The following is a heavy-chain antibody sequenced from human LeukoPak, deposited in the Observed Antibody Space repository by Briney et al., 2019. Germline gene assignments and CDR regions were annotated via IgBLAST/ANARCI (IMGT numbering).Heavy chain of an antibody. CDR1: GGSFSGYY. CDR3: ARGRMVSTFQH. J-gene: IGHJ1*01. Sequence: PSETLSLTCAVYGGSFSGYYWSWIRQPPGKGLEWIGYIYYSGSTTYNPSLKSRVSMSVDTSKNEFSLKVNSVTAADTAVYYCARGRMVSTFQHWGQGNLVTVSS. CDR2: IYYSGST. D-gene: IGHD2-8*01. V-gene: IGHV4-59*12.